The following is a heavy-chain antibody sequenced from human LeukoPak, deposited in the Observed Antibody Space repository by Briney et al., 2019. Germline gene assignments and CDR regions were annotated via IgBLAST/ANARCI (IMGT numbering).Heavy chain of an antibody. D-gene: IGHD3-22*01. V-gene: IGHV5-51*01. J-gene: IGHJ4*02. Sequence: GESLKISCKGSGYSLTNYWIGWVRQMPGKGLEWMGIIYPGDSDTRYSPSFQGQVTMSADKSISTAYLQWNSLKASDTAMYYCARRHYYDSSGYSDYWGQGTLVTVSS. CDR2: IYPGDSDT. CDR1: GYSLTNYW. CDR3: ARRHYYDSSGYSDY.